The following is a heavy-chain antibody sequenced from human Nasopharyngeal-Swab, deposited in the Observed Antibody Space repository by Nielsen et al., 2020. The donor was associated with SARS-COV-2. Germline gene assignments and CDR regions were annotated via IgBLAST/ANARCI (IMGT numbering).Heavy chain of an antibody. CDR3: AKDMTAKYCSSTSCQREDAFDI. Sequence: GESLKISCAASGFTFSSYGMHWVRQAPGKGLEWVAFIRYGGSNKYYADSVKGRFTISRDNSKNTLYLQMNSLRAEDTAVYYCAKDMTAKYCSSTSCQREDAFDIWGQGTMVTVSS. J-gene: IGHJ3*02. CDR1: GFTFSSYG. D-gene: IGHD2-2*01. CDR2: IRYGGSNK. V-gene: IGHV3-30*02.